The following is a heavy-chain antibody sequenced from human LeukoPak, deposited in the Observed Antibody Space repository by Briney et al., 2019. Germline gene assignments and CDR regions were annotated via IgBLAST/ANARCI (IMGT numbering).Heavy chain of an antibody. J-gene: IGHJ4*02. Sequence: GGSLRLSCAASGFTFSSYGMHWVRQAPGKGLEWVAFIRYDGSNKYYADSVKGRFTISRDNSKNTLYLQMNSLRAEDTAVYYCAKPAYSSSSGHFDYWGQGTLVTVSS. CDR2: IRYDGSNK. CDR3: AKPAYSSSSGHFDY. D-gene: IGHD6-6*01. V-gene: IGHV3-30*02. CDR1: GFTFSSYG.